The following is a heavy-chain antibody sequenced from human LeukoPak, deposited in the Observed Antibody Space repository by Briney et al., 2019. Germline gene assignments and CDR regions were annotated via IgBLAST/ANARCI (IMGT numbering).Heavy chain of an antibody. D-gene: IGHD5-18*01. Sequence: GGSLRLSCAASGFTFSSYALTWVRQAPGKGLEWVSAISGSGYTTYYADSVKGRFTISRDNSKNTLYLQMNSLRAEDTAVYYCAKDADTATIIYWYFDLWGRGTLVTVSS. CDR2: ISGSGYTT. V-gene: IGHV3-23*01. CDR3: AKDADTATIIYWYFDL. J-gene: IGHJ2*01. CDR1: GFTFSSYA.